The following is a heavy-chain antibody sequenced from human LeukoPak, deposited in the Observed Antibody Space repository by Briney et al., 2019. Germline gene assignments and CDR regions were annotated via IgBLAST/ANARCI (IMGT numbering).Heavy chain of an antibody. V-gene: IGHV3-53*01. J-gene: IGHJ4*02. Sequence: GGSLRLSCAASGFTVSSNYMSWVRQAPGKGLEWVSVIYSGGSTYYADSVKGRFTISRDNSKNTLYLQMNSLRAEDTAVYYCAKGWGYSNYVAVPVDYWGQGTLVTVSS. D-gene: IGHD4-4*01. CDR2: IYSGGST. CDR1: GFTVSSNY. CDR3: AKGWGYSNYVAVPVDY.